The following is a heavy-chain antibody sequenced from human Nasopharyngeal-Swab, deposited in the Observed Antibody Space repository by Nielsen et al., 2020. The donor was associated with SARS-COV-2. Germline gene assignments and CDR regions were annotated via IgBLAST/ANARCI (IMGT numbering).Heavy chain of an antibody. CDR1: GYTFTAYS. D-gene: IGHD4-17*01. V-gene: IGHV1-2*02. J-gene: IGHJ4*02. CDR3: ARDDYGDYGYFGH. Sequence: ASVKVSCKASGYTFTAYSIHWVRQAPGQGLEWMGSINPNTGDRKYAETFQGRVIMTRDTSINTVYMELRRLRSDDTAVYYCARDDYGDYGYFGHWGQGTLVTVSS. CDR2: INPNTGDR.